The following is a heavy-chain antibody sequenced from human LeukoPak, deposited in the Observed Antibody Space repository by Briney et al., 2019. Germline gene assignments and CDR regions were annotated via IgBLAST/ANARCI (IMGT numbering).Heavy chain of an antibody. V-gene: IGHV1-58*01. D-gene: IGHD1-1*01. Sequence: ASVKVSCKASGFTFTSSAVQWVRQARGQGLEWIGWIVVGSGNTNYAQKFQERVTINRDMSTSTAYMGLSSLRSEDTAVYYCATDDVTTGTKTALGYWGQGTLVTVSS. J-gene: IGHJ4*02. CDR3: ATDDVTTGTKTALGY. CDR2: IVVGSGNT. CDR1: GFTFTSSA.